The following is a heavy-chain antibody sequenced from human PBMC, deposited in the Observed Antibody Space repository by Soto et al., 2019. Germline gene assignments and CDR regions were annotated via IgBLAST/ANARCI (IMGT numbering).Heavy chain of an antibody. Sequence: QVQLVESGGGVVQPGRSLRLSCAASGFTFSSYGMHWVRQAPGKGLEWVAVIWYDGSNKYYADSVKGRFTISRDNSKNRLYLQMNSLRAEDRAVYYCARAAEDSYGRSFDYWGQGTLVTVSS. D-gene: IGHD5-18*01. CDR1: GFTFSSYG. CDR2: IWYDGSNK. V-gene: IGHV3-33*01. CDR3: ARAAEDSYGRSFDY. J-gene: IGHJ4*02.